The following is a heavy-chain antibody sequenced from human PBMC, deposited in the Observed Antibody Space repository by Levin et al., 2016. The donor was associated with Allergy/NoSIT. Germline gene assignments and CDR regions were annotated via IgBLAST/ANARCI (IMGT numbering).Heavy chain of an antibody. CDR1: GFNFSDYA. CDR3: AKDLGWKGIPLPGFLGYFYGMDV. D-gene: IGHD6-19*01. J-gene: IGHJ6*02. V-gene: IGHV3-21*04. CDR2: ISTSSAYI. Sequence: GESLKISCVASGFNFSDYALSWVRQAPGEGLEWVSSISTSSAYIYYADSVKGRFTISRDNSKNSLYLQINSLRTEDTGFYYCAKDLGWKGIPLPGFLGYFYGMDVWGQGTAVTVSS.